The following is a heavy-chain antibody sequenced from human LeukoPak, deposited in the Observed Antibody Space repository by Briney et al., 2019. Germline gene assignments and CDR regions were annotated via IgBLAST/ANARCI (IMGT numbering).Heavy chain of an antibody. D-gene: IGHD1-26*01. CDR1: GGSISSYC. J-gene: IGHJ5*02. Sequence: SETLSLTCTVSGGSISSYCWSWIRQPPGKGLEWIGRIYTSGSTNYNPSLKSRVTISVDTSKNQFSLKLSSVTAADTAVYYCARVDSGSFLGDWFDPWGQGTLVTVSS. CDR2: IYTSGST. V-gene: IGHV4-4*08. CDR3: ARVDSGSFLGDWFDP.